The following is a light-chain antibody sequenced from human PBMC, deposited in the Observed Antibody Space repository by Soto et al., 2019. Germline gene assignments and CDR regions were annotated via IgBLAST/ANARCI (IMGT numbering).Light chain of an antibody. V-gene: IGLV4-69*01. CDR3: QTWGTGPFD. J-gene: IGLJ1*01. CDR2: LNSDGSH. CDR1: SGHSIYA. Sequence: QLVLTQSPSASASLGASVKLTCTLSSGHSIYAIAWHQQQPEKGPRYLMKLNSDGSHSKGDGIPDRFSGSSSGAERYLTISSLQSEDEADYYCQTWGTGPFDFGTGTKLTVL.